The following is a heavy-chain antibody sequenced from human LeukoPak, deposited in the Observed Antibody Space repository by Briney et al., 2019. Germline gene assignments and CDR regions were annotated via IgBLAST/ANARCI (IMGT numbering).Heavy chain of an antibody. CDR1: GYTFTSYD. CDR2: MNPNSGNI. J-gene: IGHJ4*02. Sequence: ASVKVSCKASGYTFTSYDINWVRQATGQGLEWMGWMNPNSGNIGYAQKFQGRVTITRNTSISTAYMELSSLRSEDTAVYYCARGPHDSSGYYGVYWGQGTLVTVSS. V-gene: IGHV1-8*03. D-gene: IGHD3-22*01. CDR3: ARGPHDSSGYYGVY.